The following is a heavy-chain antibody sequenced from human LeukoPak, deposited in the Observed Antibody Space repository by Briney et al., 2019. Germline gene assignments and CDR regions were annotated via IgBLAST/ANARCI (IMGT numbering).Heavy chain of an antibody. J-gene: IGHJ4*02. V-gene: IGHV3-64D*09. D-gene: IGHD2/OR15-2a*01. Sequence: PGGSLRLSCSASGLTFSIFTMYWVRQAPGKAPEHISHISGNGDNTYYADSVKGRFTISRDNSKNTLYLQVSSLRPDDTAVYYCVTRRCDGTTCYAGPFDFCGQGTLVTVSS. CDR3: VTRRCDGTTCYAGPFDF. CDR2: ISGNGDNT. CDR1: GLTFSIFT.